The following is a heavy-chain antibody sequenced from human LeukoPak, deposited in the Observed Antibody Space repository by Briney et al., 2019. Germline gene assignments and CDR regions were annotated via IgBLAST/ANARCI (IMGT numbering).Heavy chain of an antibody. CDR1: GFTFSSYG. Sequence: GGSLRLSCAASGFTFSSYGMSWVRQAPGKGLEWVSVISGSGNITYYADSVKGRFTISRDNSKNTLYLQMNSLRAEDTAVYYCARDCSSSSCYDVWGKGTTVTISS. CDR2: ISGSGNIT. V-gene: IGHV3-23*01. CDR3: ARDCSSSSCYDV. J-gene: IGHJ6*04. D-gene: IGHD2-15*01.